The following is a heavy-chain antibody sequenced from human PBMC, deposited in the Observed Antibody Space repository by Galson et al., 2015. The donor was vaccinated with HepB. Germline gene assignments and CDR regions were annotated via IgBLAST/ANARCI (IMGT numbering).Heavy chain of an antibody. D-gene: IGHD3-10*01. J-gene: IGHJ4*02. CDR2: ISGSGGST. Sequence: SLRLSCAASGFTFSSYAMSWVRQAPGKGLEWVSAISGSGGSTYYADSVKGRFTISRDNSKNTLYLQMNSLRAEDTAVYYCAKESGGSGSYYKESDYWGQGTLVTVSS. CDR3: AKESGGSGSYYKESDY. V-gene: IGHV3-23*01. CDR1: GFTFSSYA.